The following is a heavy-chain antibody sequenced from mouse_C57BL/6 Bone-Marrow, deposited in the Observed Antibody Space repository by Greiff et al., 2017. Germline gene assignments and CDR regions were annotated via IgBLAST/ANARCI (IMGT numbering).Heavy chain of an antibody. Sequence: QVQLQQSGAELMKPGASVKLSCKATGYTFTGYWIEWVKQRPGHGLEWIGEILPGSGSTNYNEKFKGKATFTADTSSNTAYMQLSSLKTEDSAIYYCARGGYYDGYYAAWFAYWGQGTLVTVSA. J-gene: IGHJ3*01. D-gene: IGHD2-3*01. CDR2: ILPGSGST. CDR3: ARGGYYDGYYAAWFAY. CDR1: GYTFTGYW. V-gene: IGHV1-9*01.